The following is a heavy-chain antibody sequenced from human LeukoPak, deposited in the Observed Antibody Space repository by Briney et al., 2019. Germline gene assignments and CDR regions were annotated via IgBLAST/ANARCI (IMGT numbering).Heavy chain of an antibody. D-gene: IGHD1-26*01. CDR3: GSGSYHVLQY. CDR1: GFTFSSYG. V-gene: IGHV3-30*02. Sequence: GGSLRLSCAASGFTFSSYGMHWVRQAPGKGLEWVAFIRYDGSNKYYADSVKGRFTISRDNSKNTLYLQMNSLRAEDTAVYYCGSGSYHVLQYWGQGTLVTVSS. CDR2: IRYDGSNK. J-gene: IGHJ4*02.